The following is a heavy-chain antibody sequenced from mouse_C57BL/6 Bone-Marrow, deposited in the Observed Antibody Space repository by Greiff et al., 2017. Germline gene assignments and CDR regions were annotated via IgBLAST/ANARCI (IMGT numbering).Heavy chain of an antibody. Sequence: VQLQQSGAELVRPGASVTLSCTASGFNIKDDYMHWVKQRPEQGLEWIGWIDPENGDTEYASKFQGKATITADTSSNTAYLQLSSLTSEDTAVYYCTTKKGSSYAMDYWGQGTSVTVSS. CDR3: TTKKGSSYAMDY. D-gene: IGHD1-1*01. J-gene: IGHJ4*01. CDR1: GFNIKDDY. CDR2: IDPENGDT. V-gene: IGHV14-4*01.